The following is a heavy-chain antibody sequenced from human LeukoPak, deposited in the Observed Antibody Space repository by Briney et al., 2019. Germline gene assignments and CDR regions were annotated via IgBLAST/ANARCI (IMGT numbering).Heavy chain of an antibody. CDR1: GGSISSYY. J-gene: IGHJ4*02. D-gene: IGHD3-10*01. CDR3: ARLLWFGETIDY. CDR2: IYTSGST. V-gene: IGHV4-4*07. Sequence: SETLSLTRTVSGGSISSYYWSWIRQPAGKGLEWIGRIYTSGSTNYNPSLKSRVTMSVDTSKNQFSLKLSSVTAADTAVYYCARLLWFGETIDYWGQGTLVTVSS.